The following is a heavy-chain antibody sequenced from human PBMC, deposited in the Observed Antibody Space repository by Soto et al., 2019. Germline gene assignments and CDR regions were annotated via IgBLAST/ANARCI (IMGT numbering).Heavy chain of an antibody. V-gene: IGHV3-21*01. CDR2: ISSSSSYI. CDR3: ARDPGGITMVRGVIFNK. CDR1: GFTFSSYS. Sequence: PGGSLRLSCAASGFTFSSYSMNWVRQAPGKGLEWVSSISSSSSYIYYADSVKGRFTISRDNAKNSLYLQMNSLRAEDTAVYYCARDPGGITMVRGVIFNKWGQGTLVTVSS. J-gene: IGHJ4*02. D-gene: IGHD3-10*01.